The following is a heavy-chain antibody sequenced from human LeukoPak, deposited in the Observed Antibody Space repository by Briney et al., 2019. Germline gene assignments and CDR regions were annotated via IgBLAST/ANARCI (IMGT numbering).Heavy chain of an antibody. Sequence: ASVKVSCKVSGYTLTELSMHWVRQAPGQGLEWMGIINPSGGSTSYAQKFQGRVTMTRDTSTSTVYMELSSLRSEDTAVYYCARTLWSGYYLSYYYMDVWGKGTTVTVSS. D-gene: IGHD3-3*01. CDR2: INPSGGST. CDR1: GYTLTELS. CDR3: ARTLWSGYYLSYYYMDV. V-gene: IGHV1-46*01. J-gene: IGHJ6*03.